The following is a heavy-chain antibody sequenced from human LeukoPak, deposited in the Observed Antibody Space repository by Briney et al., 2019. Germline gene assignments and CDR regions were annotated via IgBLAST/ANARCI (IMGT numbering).Heavy chain of an antibody. J-gene: IGHJ5*02. CDR1: GFTFSDYW. CDR3: GRWGVNAGLDR. D-gene: IGHD3-10*01. Sequence: PGGSLRLSCAASGFTFSDYWMAWVRQAPGKGLEWVANIWPDGSDKYHVDFVRGRFTISRDNAQNSLNLQMNSLRAEDSGVYYCGRWGVNAGLDRWGQGTLVIVSS. CDR2: IWPDGSDK. V-gene: IGHV3-7*01.